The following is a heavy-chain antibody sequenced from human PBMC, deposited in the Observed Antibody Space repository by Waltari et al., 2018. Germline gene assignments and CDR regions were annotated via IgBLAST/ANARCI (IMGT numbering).Heavy chain of an antibody. Sequence: QLQLQESGPGLVKPSETLSLTCTVSGGSLSSSSYYWGWIRKPPGKGLEWIGSIYYSGRTHYNPALKSRVTMSVDTSKNQFSLKLSSVTAADTAVYYCARAYGDYLRTDAFDIWGQGTMVTVSS. CDR2: IYYSGRT. J-gene: IGHJ3*02. V-gene: IGHV4-39*07. CDR1: GGSLSSSSYY. D-gene: IGHD4-17*01. CDR3: ARAYGDYLRTDAFDI.